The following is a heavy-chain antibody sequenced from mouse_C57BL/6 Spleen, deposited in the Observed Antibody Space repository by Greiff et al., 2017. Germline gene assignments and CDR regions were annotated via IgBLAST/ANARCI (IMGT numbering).Heavy chain of an antibody. CDR1: GFSLTSYG. D-gene: IGHD1-1*01. CDR2: IWRGGST. CDR3: AKGGTVVHAMDY. V-gene: IGHV2-5*01. J-gene: IGHJ4*01. Sequence: VQLQQSGPGLVQPSQSLSITCTVSGFSLTSYGVHWVRQSPGKGLEWLGVIWRGGSTDYNAAFMSRLSITKDNSKSQVFFKMNSRQADDTAIYYCAKGGTVVHAMDYWGQGTSVTVSS.